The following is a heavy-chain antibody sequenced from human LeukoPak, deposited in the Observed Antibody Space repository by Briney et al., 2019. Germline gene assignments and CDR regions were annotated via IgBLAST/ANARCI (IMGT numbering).Heavy chain of an antibody. CDR3: ARDTGHMDV. J-gene: IGHJ6*03. V-gene: IGHV4-59*01. Sequence: SETLSLTCTVSSGSISSYYWSWIRQPPGKGLEWIGYIYYSGSTNYNPSLKSRVTISVDTTKNQFSLKLSSVTAADTAVYYCARDTGHMDVWGKGTTVTVSS. D-gene: IGHD4-11*01. CDR1: SGSISSYY. CDR2: IYYSGST.